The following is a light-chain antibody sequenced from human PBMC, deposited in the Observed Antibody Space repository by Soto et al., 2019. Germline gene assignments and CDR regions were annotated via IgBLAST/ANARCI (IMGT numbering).Light chain of an antibody. CDR1: QSVSDTY. V-gene: IGKV3-20*01. CDR3: QCGTLAWT. J-gene: IGKJ1*01. Sequence: EIVLTQSPGTLSLSPGERATLSCRASQSVSDTYLAWYQQKPGQPRRLLIYGASNRATGIPYRFSGSGSGTDFTLTVRRLEPEDFSVYYCQCGTLAWTFGQGTKVEIE. CDR2: GAS.